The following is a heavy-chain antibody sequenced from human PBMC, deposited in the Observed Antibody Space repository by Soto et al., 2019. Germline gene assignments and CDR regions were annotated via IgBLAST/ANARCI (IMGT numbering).Heavy chain of an antibody. V-gene: IGHV4-34*01. D-gene: IGHD3-10*01. J-gene: IGHJ6*02. CDR2: INHSGST. CDR1: GGSFSGYY. CDR3: ASGGSGSYYTYYYYGMDV. Sequence: PSDTLSLPCAVYGGSFSGYYWSWIRQPPGKGLEWVGEINHSGSTNYNPSLKSRVTISVDTSKNQFSLKLSSVTAADTAVYYCASGGSGSYYTYYYYGMDVWGQGTTVTVSS.